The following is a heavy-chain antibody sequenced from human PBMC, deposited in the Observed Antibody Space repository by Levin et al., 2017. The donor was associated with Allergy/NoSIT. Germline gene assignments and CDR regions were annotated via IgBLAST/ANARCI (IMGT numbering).Heavy chain of an antibody. V-gene: IGHV3-74*01. CDR1: GFTFSNYW. D-gene: IGHD6-13*01. CDR2: INSDGSST. J-gene: IGHJ1*01. CDR3: ARGRWVSSSWAEYFQH. Sequence: PGGSLRLSCAASGFTFSNYWMHWVRQAPGKGLVWVSRINSDGSSTNYADSVKGRFTISRDNAKNTLYLQMNSLRAEDTAVFYCARGRWVSSSWAEYFQHWGQGTLVTVSS.